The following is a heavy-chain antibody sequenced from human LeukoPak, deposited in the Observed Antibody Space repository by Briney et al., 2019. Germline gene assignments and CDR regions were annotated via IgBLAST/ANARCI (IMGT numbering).Heavy chain of an antibody. CDR2: ISSSSSYI. CDR3: AREFVLGDYDY. Sequence: GGSLRLSCAASGFTFSSYSMNWVRQAPGKGLEWVSSISSSSSYIYYADSVKGRFTISRDNAKNSLYLQKNSLRAEDTAVYYCAREFVLGDYDYWGQGTLVTVSS. CDR1: GFTFSSYS. J-gene: IGHJ4*02. V-gene: IGHV3-21*01. D-gene: IGHD2-21*01.